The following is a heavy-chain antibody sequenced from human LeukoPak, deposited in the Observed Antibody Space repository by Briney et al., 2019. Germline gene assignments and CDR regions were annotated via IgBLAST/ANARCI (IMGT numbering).Heavy chain of an antibody. J-gene: IGHJ4*02. CDR3: AKEAGYSGYDYPDY. CDR1: GFTFDDYA. D-gene: IGHD5-12*01. CDR2: ISGSGGST. Sequence: GGSLRLSCAASGFTFDDYAMHWVRQAPGKGLEWVSGISGSGGSTYYADSVKGRFTISRDNSKNTLYLQMNSLRAEDTAVYYCAKEAGYSGYDYPDYWGQGTLVTVSS. V-gene: IGHV3-23*01.